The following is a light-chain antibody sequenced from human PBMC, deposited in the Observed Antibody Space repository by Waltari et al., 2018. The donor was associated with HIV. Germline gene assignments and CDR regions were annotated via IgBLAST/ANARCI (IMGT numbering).Light chain of an antibody. V-gene: IGLV2-14*01. Sequence: QSALTQPASVSGSPGQSITVSCTGTSSDVGYYNYVSWYQQHPGKAPKLMIYKVSNRPSGVSNRFSGSKSGNTASLTISGLQAEDEADYYCSSYTTSSTLVFGGGTKLTVL. CDR3: SSYTTSSTLV. CDR1: SSDVGYYNY. J-gene: IGLJ3*02. CDR2: KVS.